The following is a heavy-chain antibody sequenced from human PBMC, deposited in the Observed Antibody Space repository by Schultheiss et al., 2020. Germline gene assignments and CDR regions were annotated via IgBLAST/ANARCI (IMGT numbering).Heavy chain of an antibody. CDR2: IYFSGTS. D-gene: IGHD6-13*01. J-gene: IGHJ4*01. Sequence: SETLSLTCTVSGGSISSYYWSWIRQPPGKGLEWIGYIYFSGTSVYIPSLKSRATISIDTSKRQFSLKLSSVTAADTAIYYCARETAGCSTWLWGHGTLVTVSS. V-gene: IGHV4-59*12. CDR1: GGSISSYY. CDR3: ARETAGCSTWL.